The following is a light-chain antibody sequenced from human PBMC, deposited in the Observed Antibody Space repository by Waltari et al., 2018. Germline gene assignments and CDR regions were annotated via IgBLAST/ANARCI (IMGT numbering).Light chain of an antibody. CDR1: QRLVHRGGKTY. J-gene: IGKJ1*01. V-gene: IGKV2-30*02. CDR3: MQATQGPRP. Sequence: QRLVHRGGKTYLILLQQTPGQSPMCLSYKISNRDSGVPDRVSGSGSGTDVALKISRVEAEDVWVYCCMQATQGPRPFGQGTKVEIK. CDR2: KIS.